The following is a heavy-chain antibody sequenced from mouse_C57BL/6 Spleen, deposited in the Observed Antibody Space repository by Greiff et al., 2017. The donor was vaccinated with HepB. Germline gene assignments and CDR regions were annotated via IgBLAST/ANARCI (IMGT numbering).Heavy chain of an antibody. J-gene: IGHJ1*03. CDR1: GFTFSDFY. V-gene: IGHV7-1*01. CDR3: ARDADV. CDR2: SRNKANDYTT. Sequence: EVNVVESGGGLVQSGRSLRLSCATSGFTFSDFYMEWVRQAPGKGLEWIAASRNKANDYTTEYSASVKGRFIVSRDTSQSILYLQMNALRAEDTAIYYCARDADVWGTGTTVTVSS.